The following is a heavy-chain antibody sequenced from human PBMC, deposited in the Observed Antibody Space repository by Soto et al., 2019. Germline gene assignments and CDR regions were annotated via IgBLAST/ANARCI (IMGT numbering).Heavy chain of an antibody. V-gene: IGHV1-8*01. CDR2: MNTNTGNT. CDR3: ARGSNQCSGGSCYSDWFDP. CDR1: GYTFTSSD. D-gene: IGHD2-15*01. Sequence: QVQLVQSGAEVKKPGASVRVSCKASGYTFTSSDVYWVRQATGQGLELMGWMNTNTGNTGYAPKFHGRVTMTRNTSISTAYMELSSLRSEDTAVYYGARGSNQCSGGSCYSDWFDPWGQGTPVTVSS. J-gene: IGHJ5*02.